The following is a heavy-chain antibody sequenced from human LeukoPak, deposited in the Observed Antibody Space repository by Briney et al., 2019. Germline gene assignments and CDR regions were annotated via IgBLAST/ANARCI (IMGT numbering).Heavy chain of an antibody. CDR3: AKVPVWQQLVDY. J-gene: IGHJ4*02. CDR2: ITVTGDT. V-gene: IGHV3-23*01. D-gene: IGHD6-13*01. CDR1: GFTVSSKY. Sequence: GGSLRLSCAASGFTVSSKYMSWVRQAPGKGLEWVSGITVTGDTYYADSLKGRFTISRDNSRNTLYLQMNSLRADDTAVYYCAKVPVWQQLVDYWGQGTLVTVSS.